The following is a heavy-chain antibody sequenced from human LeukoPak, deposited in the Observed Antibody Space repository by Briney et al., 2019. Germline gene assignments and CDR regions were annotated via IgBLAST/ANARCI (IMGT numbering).Heavy chain of an antibody. Sequence: ASVKVSCKASGYTFTSYYMHWVRQAPGQGLEWMGLINPSGGSTSYAQKFQGRVTMTRDTSTSTVYMELSSLRSEDTAVYYCARGTYYYDSSGYRIDYWGQGTLVTVSS. CDR2: INPSGGST. CDR1: GYTFTSYY. J-gene: IGHJ4*02. CDR3: ARGTYYYDSSGYRIDY. V-gene: IGHV1-46*01. D-gene: IGHD3-22*01.